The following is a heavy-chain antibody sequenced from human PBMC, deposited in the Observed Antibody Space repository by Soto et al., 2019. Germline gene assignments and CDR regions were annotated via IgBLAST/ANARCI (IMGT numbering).Heavy chain of an antibody. Sequence: GASVKVSCKASGYTFTSYGFSWVRQAPGQGLEWMGWMNPNSGNTGYAQKFQGRVTMTRNTSISTAYMELSSLRSEDTAVYYCARVLPQLWSPIDYWGQGTLVSVSS. D-gene: IGHD5-18*01. J-gene: IGHJ4*02. CDR1: GYTFTSYG. CDR3: ARVLPQLWSPIDY. V-gene: IGHV1-8*01. CDR2: MNPNSGNT.